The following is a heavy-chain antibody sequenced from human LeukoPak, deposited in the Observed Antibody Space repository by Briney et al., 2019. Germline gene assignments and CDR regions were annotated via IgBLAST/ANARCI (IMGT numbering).Heavy chain of an antibody. J-gene: IGHJ4*02. CDR3: ARGKNYDFWSGYYRAPYFDY. CDR1: GGSISRYY. CDR2: IYYSGST. Sequence: SETLSLTCTVSGGSISRYYWSWVRQPPGKGLEYIGNIYYSGSTNYNPSLKSRVTISLDTSRSQFSLKLSSVTAADTAVYYCARGKNYDFWSGYYRAPYFDYWGQGTLVTVSS. V-gene: IGHV4-59*12. D-gene: IGHD3-3*01.